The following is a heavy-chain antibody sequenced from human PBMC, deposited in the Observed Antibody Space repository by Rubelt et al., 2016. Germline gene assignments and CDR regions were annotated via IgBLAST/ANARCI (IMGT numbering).Heavy chain of an antibody. J-gene: IGHJ6*02. V-gene: IGHV4-34*01. CDR3: ARGGKQQLGPYYYVMDV. CDR2: INHSGST. D-gene: IGHD6-13*01. CDR1: GGSFSGYY. Sequence: QVQLQQWGAGLLKPSETLSLTCAVYGGSFSGYYWNWIRQPPGKGLEWIGEINHSGSTNYNPSLKSRITISVDTSKDQFSLKRGSGTAADTAVYYCARGGKQQLGPYYYVMDVWGQGTTVTVSS.